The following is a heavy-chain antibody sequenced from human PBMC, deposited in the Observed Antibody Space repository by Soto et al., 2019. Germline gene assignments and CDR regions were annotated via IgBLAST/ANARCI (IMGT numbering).Heavy chain of an antibody. J-gene: IGHJ4*02. Sequence: EVQLVESGGGLVQPGGSLRLSCAASGLTFSSSWMSWARQAPGKGLEWVANIKQDGSEKYYLDSVKGRFTISRDNAKNSLYLQINSLRAEDTAVYYCARDLGYQTLDYWGQGTLVTVSS. CDR3: ARDLGYQTLDY. D-gene: IGHD6-25*01. V-gene: IGHV3-7*01. CDR1: GLTFSSSW. CDR2: IKQDGSEK.